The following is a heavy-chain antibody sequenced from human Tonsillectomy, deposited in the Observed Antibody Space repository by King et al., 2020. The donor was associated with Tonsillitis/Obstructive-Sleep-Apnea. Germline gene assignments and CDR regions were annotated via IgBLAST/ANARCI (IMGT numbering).Heavy chain of an antibody. V-gene: IGHV4-4*02. J-gene: IGHJ6*03. CDR2: IYHRGST. D-gene: IGHD2-2*01. CDR3: ARARNCSSTSCYGYYYYYYMDV. Sequence: QLQESGPGLVKPSGTLSLTCAVSGGSISSSNWWSWVRQPPGKGLEWIGEIYHRGSTNSTPSLKSRVTISVDKSKNQFSLKLSSVTAADTAVYYCARARNCSSTSCYGYYYYYYMDVWGKGTTVTVSS. CDR1: GGSISSSNW.